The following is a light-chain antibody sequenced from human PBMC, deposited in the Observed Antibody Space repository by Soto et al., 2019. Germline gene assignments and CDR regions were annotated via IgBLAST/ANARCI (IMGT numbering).Light chain of an antibody. J-gene: IGKJ4*01. CDR3: QQLNSYPRT. CDR2: AAS. Sequence: IQLTQSPSSLSASVGDRVTITCRASQGISSYLAWYQQNPGKAPKLLIYAASTLQSGVPSRFSGSGSGTDFTLTISSLQPEEFATYYCQQLNSYPRTFGGGTKVEIK. V-gene: IGKV1-9*01. CDR1: QGISSY.